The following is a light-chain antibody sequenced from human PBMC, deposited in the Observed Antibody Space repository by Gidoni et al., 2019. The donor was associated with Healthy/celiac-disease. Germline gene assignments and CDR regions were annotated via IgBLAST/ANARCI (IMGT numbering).Light chain of an antibody. CDR3: SSYAGSNTVV. J-gene: IGLJ2*01. Sequence: QSARTQPPSASGSPGQSVTISCTGTSSDVGGYNYVAWYQQHPGKTPKLMIYEVSKRPSGVPDRFSGSKSGNTASLTVSGLQDEDEADYYCSSYAGSNTVVFGGGTKLTVL. V-gene: IGLV2-8*01. CDR1: SSDVGGYNY. CDR2: EVS.